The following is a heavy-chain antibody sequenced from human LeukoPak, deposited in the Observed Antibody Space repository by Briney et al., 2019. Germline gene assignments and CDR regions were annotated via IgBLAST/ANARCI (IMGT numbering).Heavy chain of an antibody. Sequence: PGGSLRLSCAASGFTFGDYAMSWVRQAPGKGLEWVGFIRSKAYGGTTEYAASVKGRFTISRDDSKSIAYLQMNSLKTEDTAVYYCTRAGVAVAGTRVDYWGQGTLVTVSS. J-gene: IGHJ4*02. CDR3: TRAGVAVAGTRVDY. D-gene: IGHD6-19*01. CDR1: GFTFGDYA. CDR2: IRSKAYGGTT. V-gene: IGHV3-49*04.